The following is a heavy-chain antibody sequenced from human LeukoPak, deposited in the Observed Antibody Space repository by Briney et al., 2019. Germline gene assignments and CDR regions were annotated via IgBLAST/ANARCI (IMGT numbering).Heavy chain of an antibody. J-gene: IGHJ4*02. D-gene: IGHD3-9*01. Sequence: ASVKVSCKASGYTFTGYYMHWVRQAPGQGLAWMGWINPNSGGTNYAQKFQGRVTMTRDTSISTAYMELSRLRSDDTAVYYCASPGATGHTSFDYWGQGTLVTVSS. CDR3: ASPGATGHTSFDY. CDR1: GYTFTGYY. CDR2: INPNSGGT. V-gene: IGHV1-2*02.